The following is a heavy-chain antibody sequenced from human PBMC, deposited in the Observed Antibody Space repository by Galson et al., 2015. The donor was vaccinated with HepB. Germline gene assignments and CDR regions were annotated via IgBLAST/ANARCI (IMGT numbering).Heavy chain of an antibody. Sequence: SVKVSCKASGGTFSSYAISWVRQAPGQGLEWMGGIIPILGIANYAQKFQGRVTITADKSTSTAYMELSSLRSEDTAVYYCARNSYNWNYVRGYFDLWGRGTLVTVSS. D-gene: IGHD1-7*01. CDR2: IIPILGIA. CDR1: GGTFSSYA. J-gene: IGHJ2*01. V-gene: IGHV1-69*10. CDR3: ARNSYNWNYVRGYFDL.